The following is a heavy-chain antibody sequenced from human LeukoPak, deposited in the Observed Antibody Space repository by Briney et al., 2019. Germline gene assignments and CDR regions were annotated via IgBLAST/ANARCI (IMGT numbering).Heavy chain of an antibody. CDR2: IIPIFGTA. CDR3: ARDNPRAGYGSV. D-gene: IGHD5-18*01. J-gene: IGHJ4*02. V-gene: IGHV1-69*13. Sequence: SVKVSCKASGGTLSSYAITWVRQAPGQGLEWMGGIIPIFGTANYAQKFQGRVTITADESTSTAYMELSSLRSEDTAVYYCARDNPRAGYGSVWSQGTLVTVSS. CDR1: GGTLSSYA.